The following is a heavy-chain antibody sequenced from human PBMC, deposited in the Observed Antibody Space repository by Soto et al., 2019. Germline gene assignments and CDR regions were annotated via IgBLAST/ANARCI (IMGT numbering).Heavy chain of an antibody. D-gene: IGHD3-10*01. CDR2: ISYDGSNK. Sequence: VQLVESGGGVVQPGRSLRLSCAASGFTFSSYAMHWVRQAPGKGLEWVAVISYDGSNKYYADSVKGRFTISRDNSKNTLYLQMNSLRAEDTAVYYCARDPPGWYGSGSYFDYWGQGTLVTVSS. V-gene: IGHV3-30-3*01. J-gene: IGHJ4*02. CDR1: GFTFSSYA. CDR3: ARDPPGWYGSGSYFDY.